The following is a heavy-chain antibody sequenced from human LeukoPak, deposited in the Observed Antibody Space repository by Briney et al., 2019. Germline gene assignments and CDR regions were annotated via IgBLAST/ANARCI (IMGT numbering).Heavy chain of an antibody. V-gene: IGHV1-2*02. CDR3: AREGGQQLKYNWFDP. CDR1: GYTFTGYY. D-gene: IGHD6-13*01. CDR2: INPNSGGT. Sequence: ASVKVSSKASGYTFTGYYMHWVRQAPGQGLEWMGWINPNSGGTNYAQKFQGRVTMTRDTSISTAYMELSRLRSDDTAVYYCAREGGQQLKYNWFDPWGQGTLVTVSS. J-gene: IGHJ5*02.